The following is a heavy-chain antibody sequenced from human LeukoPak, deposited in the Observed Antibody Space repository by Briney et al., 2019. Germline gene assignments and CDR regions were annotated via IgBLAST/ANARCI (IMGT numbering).Heavy chain of an antibody. V-gene: IGHV5-51*01. CDR1: GYSFTTYW. Sequence: GESPKISCKGSGYSFTTYWIGWVRQMPGKGLEWVGIIYPGDTDTRYSPSFQGQVTISADKSITTGYLQWSNPKSSDTAIYYCARLNEGSSTAFDIWGHGTMVTASS. D-gene: IGHD6-6*01. CDR2: IYPGDTDT. CDR3: ARLNEGSSTAFDI. J-gene: IGHJ3*02.